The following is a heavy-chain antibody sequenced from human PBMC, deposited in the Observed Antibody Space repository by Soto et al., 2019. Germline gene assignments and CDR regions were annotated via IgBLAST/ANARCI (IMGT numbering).Heavy chain of an antibody. D-gene: IGHD4-4*01. CDR1: EFTFSSYA. Sequence: QVQLVESGGVVVQPGRSLRLSCAASEFTFSSYAMHWVRQAPGKGLEWVAVISYDGSNKYYADSVKGRFNISRDNSKNTTYLQINSQRLEDTAVYYCARPLWRDDYNCGYFDLWGRGTLVTVSS. CDR3: ARPLWRDDYNCGYFDL. J-gene: IGHJ2*01. CDR2: ISYDGSNK. V-gene: IGHV3-30-3*01.